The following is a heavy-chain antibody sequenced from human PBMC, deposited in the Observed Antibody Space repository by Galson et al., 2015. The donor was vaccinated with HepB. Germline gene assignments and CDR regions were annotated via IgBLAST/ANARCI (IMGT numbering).Heavy chain of an antibody. CDR2: VNTGNGNT. CDR3: ARGGQWPQFYFFEY. D-gene: IGHD5-24*01. CDR1: GYSFNIYN. J-gene: IGHJ4*01. V-gene: IGHV1-3*04. Sequence: SVKVSCKASGYSFNIYNIHWVRQAPGQKLEWMGWVNTGNGNTKYSQKFQDRLTLTKDTSATTAYMELSSLEFEDSAVYYCARGGQWPQFYFFEYWGRGTLVTVSS.